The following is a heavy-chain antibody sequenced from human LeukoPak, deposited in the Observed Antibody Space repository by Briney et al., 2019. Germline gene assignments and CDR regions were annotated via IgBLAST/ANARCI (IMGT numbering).Heavy chain of an antibody. V-gene: IGHV3-7*03. J-gene: IGHJ4*02. CDR2: IRGDGSVK. CDR3: AKGSRGYSGYYLDY. D-gene: IGHD5-12*01. Sequence: GGSLRLSCATSGFTLSNVWMSWVRQAPGKGLEWVGNIRGDGSVKFYLDSVKGRFTISRDNTNSVSLQMNNLKAEDTAVYYCAKGSRGYSGYYLDYWGQGTLITVSS. CDR1: GFTLSNVW.